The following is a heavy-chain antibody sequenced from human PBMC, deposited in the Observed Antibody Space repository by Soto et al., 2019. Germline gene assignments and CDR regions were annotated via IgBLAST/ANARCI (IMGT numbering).Heavy chain of an antibody. CDR3: ARETIAAAGVWFDP. Sequence: QVQLQESGPGLVKPSQTLSLTCTVSGGSISSGGYYWSWIRQHPGKGLEGIGYIYYSGSTYYNPSLKSRVTISVDTSKNQFSLKLSSVTAADTAVYYCARETIAAAGVWFDPWGQGTLVTVSS. V-gene: IGHV4-31*03. D-gene: IGHD6-13*01. CDR1: GGSISSGGYY. CDR2: IYYSGST. J-gene: IGHJ5*02.